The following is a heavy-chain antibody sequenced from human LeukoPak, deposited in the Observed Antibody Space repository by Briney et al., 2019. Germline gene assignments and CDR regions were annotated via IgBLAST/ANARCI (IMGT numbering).Heavy chain of an antibody. CDR3: PRKNYGDY. Sequence: GGSLRLSCAASGFSFSSYGMHWVRQAPGKGLEWVAVISYDGSNNYCADSVKGRFTISRDNSKDTLYLQMNSLRAEDTAVYYCPRKNYGDYWGQGTLVTVFS. CDR1: GFSFSSYG. V-gene: IGHV3-30*18. CDR2: ISYDGSNN. J-gene: IGHJ4*02.